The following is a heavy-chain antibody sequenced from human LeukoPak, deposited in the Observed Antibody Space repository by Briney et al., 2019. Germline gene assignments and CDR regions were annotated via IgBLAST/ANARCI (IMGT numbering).Heavy chain of an antibody. V-gene: IGHV1-69*05. CDR1: GGTFSSYA. Sequence: ASVKVSCKASGGTFSSYAISRVRQAPGQGLEWMGGIIPIFGTANYAQKFQGRVTITTDESTSTAYMELSSLRSEDTAVYYCARGALAVALDYWDQGTLVTVSS. CDR2: IIPIFGTA. J-gene: IGHJ4*02. CDR3: ARGALAVALDY. D-gene: IGHD6-19*01.